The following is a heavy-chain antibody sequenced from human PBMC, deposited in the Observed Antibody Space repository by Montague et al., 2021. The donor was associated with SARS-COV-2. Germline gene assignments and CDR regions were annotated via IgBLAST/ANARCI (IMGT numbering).Heavy chain of an antibody. Sequence: SETLSLTCAVSGGSFSGYYWSWIRQPPGKGLEWIGEINHSGSANYNPSLKSRVTISVDTSKNQFSLKLSSVTAADTAVYYCARGRYYGSGTSLGLDVWGQGTTVTVSS. V-gene: IGHV4-34*01. CDR2: INHSGSA. D-gene: IGHD3-10*01. CDR3: ARGRYYGSGTSLGLDV. J-gene: IGHJ6*02. CDR1: GGSFSGYY.